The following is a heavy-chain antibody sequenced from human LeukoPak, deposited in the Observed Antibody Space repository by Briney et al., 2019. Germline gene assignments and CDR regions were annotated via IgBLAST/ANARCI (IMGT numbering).Heavy chain of an antibody. D-gene: IGHD3-10*01. J-gene: IGHJ3*02. V-gene: IGHV4-34*01. CDR3: ARAGFGELADAKDAFDI. CDR2: INHSGST. CDR1: GGSFSGYY. Sequence: SETLSLTCTVSGGSFSGYYWSWIRQPPGKGLEWIGEINHSGSTNYNPSLKSRVTISVDTSKNQFSLKLSSVTAADTAVYYCARAGFGELADAKDAFDIWGQGTMVTVSS.